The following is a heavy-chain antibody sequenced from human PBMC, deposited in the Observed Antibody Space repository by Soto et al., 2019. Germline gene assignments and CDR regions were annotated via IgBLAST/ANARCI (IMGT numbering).Heavy chain of an antibody. J-gene: IGHJ5*02. CDR3: AKQNWLAARPEGGISIWFDP. CDR2: ISDSGGST. CDR1: GFTFSTYI. D-gene: IGHD6-6*01. Sequence: GGSLRLSCAASGFTFSTYIMNWVRQAPGKGLEWVSAISDSGGSTYYADSVKGRFTIPRDNSKNTLYLQMNSLTAADTAVYYCAKQNWLAARPEGGISIWFDPWGQGTLVTVSS. V-gene: IGHV3-23*01.